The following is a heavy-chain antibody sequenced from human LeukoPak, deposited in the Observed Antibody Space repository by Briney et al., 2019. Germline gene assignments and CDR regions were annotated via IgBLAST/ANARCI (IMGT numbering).Heavy chain of an antibody. CDR2: IYYSGST. V-gene: IGHV4-59*01. CDR3: ARCYYDSSGYYTFSDY. D-gene: IGHD3-22*01. Sequence: SETLSLTCTVSGGSISSYYWSWIRQPPGKGLEWIGYIYYSGSTNYNPSLKSRVTISVDTSKNQFSLKLSSVTAADTAVYYCARCYYDSSGYYTFSDYWGQGTLVTVSS. CDR1: GGSISSYY. J-gene: IGHJ4*02.